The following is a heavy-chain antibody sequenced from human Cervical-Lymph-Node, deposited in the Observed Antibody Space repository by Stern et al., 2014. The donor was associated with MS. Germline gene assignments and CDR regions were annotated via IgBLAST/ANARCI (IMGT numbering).Heavy chain of an antibody. CDR3: ARERLRDFNDYHFDS. Sequence: QVQLVESGPEVRQPGASVRVSCKASGYTFTTPNYGIAWVREAPGRGLEWMGWISSYNGNTVYAQKIQDRVTMTTDTSTSTAYMELRSLRSDDTAFYYCARERLRDFNDYHFDSWGQGTLVTVSS. CDR1: GYTFTTPNYG. D-gene: IGHD4-11*01. J-gene: IGHJ4*02. CDR2: ISSYNGNT. V-gene: IGHV1-18*01.